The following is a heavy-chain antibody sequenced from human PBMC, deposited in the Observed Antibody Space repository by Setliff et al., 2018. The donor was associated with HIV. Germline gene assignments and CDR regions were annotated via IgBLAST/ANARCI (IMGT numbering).Heavy chain of an antibody. CDR2: IYTSGST. CDR1: GGSIINYF. CDR3: ARIVALNGYPPDY. V-gene: IGHV4-4*08. Sequence: PSETLSLTCSVTGGSIINYFWGWIRMPPGKGLEWIGYIYTSGSTNYNPSLKSRFTISVDTSKNQFSLKLSSVTAADTAVYYCARIVALNGYPPDYWGQGTLVTVSS. D-gene: IGHD2-8*01. J-gene: IGHJ4*02.